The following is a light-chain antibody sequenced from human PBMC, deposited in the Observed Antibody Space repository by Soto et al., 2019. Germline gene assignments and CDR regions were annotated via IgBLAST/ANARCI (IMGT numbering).Light chain of an antibody. V-gene: IGKV1-27*01. J-gene: IGKJ1*01. Sequence: DIQITQSPSSLSASVGDRVTITCRARQGISNYLAWYQQKPGKVPKLLIYAASTLQSGVPSRFSGSGSGTDFTLTISSLQPEDVATYYCQQYNSAPRTFGQGTKVEIK. CDR3: QQYNSAPRT. CDR1: QGISNY. CDR2: AAS.